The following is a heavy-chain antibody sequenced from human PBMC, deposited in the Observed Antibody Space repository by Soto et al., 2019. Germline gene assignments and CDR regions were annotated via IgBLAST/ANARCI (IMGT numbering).Heavy chain of an antibody. J-gene: IGHJ4*02. CDR3: ATCRAIFGRFDN. Sequence: ASVKVSCKVSGYTLTELSMHWVRQAPGKGLEWMGGFDPEDGETIYAQKFQGRVTMTEDTSTDTAYMELSSLRSEDTAVYYCATCRAIFGRFDNWGQGTQVTVSS. V-gene: IGHV1-24*01. D-gene: IGHD3-9*01. CDR1: GYTLTELS. CDR2: FDPEDGET.